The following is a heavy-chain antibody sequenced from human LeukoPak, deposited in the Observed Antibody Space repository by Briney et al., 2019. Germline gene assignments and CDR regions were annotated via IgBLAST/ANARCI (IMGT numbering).Heavy chain of an antibody. Sequence: PGESLRLSCVASGFTFSSYGMDWVRQAPGKGLEWVAFIRFDGSNKHYAESVKGRFTISRDNAKNSLYLQMNSLRAEDTAVYYCVRSAKTFDYWGQGTLVTVSS. J-gene: IGHJ4*02. CDR1: GFTFSSYG. V-gene: IGHV3-30*02. CDR2: IRFDGSNK. CDR3: VRSAKTFDY.